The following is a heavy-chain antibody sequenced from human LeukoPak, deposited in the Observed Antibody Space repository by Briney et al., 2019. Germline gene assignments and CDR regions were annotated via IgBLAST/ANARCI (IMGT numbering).Heavy chain of an antibody. V-gene: IGHV3-21*01. CDR3: ARAPAREYQLLLGY. D-gene: IGHD2-2*01. Sequence: GGSLRLSCVASGLTFSSYSMNWVRQAPGKGLEWVSSISGSSSYIYYADSVKGRFTISRDNAKNSLYLQMNSLRAEDTAVFYCARAPAREYQLLLGYWRQETLDTVPS. CDR1: GLTFSSYS. J-gene: IGHJ4*02. CDR2: ISGSSSYI.